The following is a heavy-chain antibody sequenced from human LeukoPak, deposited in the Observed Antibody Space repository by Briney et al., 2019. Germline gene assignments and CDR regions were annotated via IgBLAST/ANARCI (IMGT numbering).Heavy chain of an antibody. V-gene: IGHV3-21*04. J-gene: IGHJ4*02. Sequence: GGSLRLSCTASGFTFSSYSMNWVRQAPGKGLEWVSSISTSSSYIYYADSVEGRFTISRDNAKNSLYLQMSSLRVEDTAVYYCARDGRGLGRYFDYRGQGTLVTVSS. CDR2: ISTSSSYI. CDR1: GFTFSSYS. D-gene: IGHD6-19*01. CDR3: ARDGRGLGRYFDY.